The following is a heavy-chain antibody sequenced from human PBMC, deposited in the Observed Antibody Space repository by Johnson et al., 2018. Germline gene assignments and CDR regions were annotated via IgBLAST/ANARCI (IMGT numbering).Heavy chain of an antibody. D-gene: IGHD3-16*01. CDR2: ISYAGSNK. CDR1: GFTFSSYG. J-gene: IGHJ1*01. CDR3: AKDYEQYLQH. Sequence: QVQLVESGGGVVQPGRSLRLSCAASGFTFSSYGMHWVRQAPGKGLEWVAVISYAGSNKYYADSVKGRFTISRDNSKNTLYLQMNSLRAEDTAVYYCAKDYEQYLQHWGQGTLVTVSS. V-gene: IGHV3-30*18.